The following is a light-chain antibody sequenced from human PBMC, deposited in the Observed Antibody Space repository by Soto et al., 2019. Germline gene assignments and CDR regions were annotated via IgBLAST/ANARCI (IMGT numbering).Light chain of an antibody. CDR2: DAS. CDR3: QQRSDWPST. V-gene: IGKV3-11*01. J-gene: IGKJ4*01. Sequence: EIVLTQSPATLSLSPGERATLSCRASQSVSSYLAWYQQKPGQAPRLLIYDASSRATGIPARFSGSGSGTDFTLTISSLELEDFAVYYCQQRSDWPSTFGGGTTVQIK. CDR1: QSVSSY.